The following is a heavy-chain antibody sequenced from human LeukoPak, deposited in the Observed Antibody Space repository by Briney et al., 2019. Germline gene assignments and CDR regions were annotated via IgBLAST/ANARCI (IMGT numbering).Heavy chain of an antibody. CDR1: GGSTSSYY. D-gene: IGHD1-26*01. J-gene: IGHJ4*02. V-gene: IGHV4-4*07. CDR2: IYTSGST. Sequence: TSETLSLTCTVSGGSTSSYYWSWIRQPAGKGLEWIGRIYTSGSTNYNPSLKSRVTISVDTSKNQFSLKLSSVTAADTAVYYCARTPKVGALDYWGQGTLVTVSS. CDR3: ARTPKVGALDY.